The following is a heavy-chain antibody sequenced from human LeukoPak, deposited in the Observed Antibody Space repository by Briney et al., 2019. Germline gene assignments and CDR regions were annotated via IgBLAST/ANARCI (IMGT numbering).Heavy chain of an antibody. D-gene: IGHD1-26*01. CDR2: IHFNGNT. CDR1: GDSISGGTFY. CDR3: AGRVGATIWTGLHF. Sequence: SETLSLTCTVSGDSISGGTFYRGWVRQPPGQGLEWIGSIHFNGNTYYNPSLKSPVTISVDMPKNQFSLNLSSVTVADTAVYYCAGRVGATIWTGLHFWGQGILVTVSS. J-gene: IGHJ4*02. V-gene: IGHV4-39*01.